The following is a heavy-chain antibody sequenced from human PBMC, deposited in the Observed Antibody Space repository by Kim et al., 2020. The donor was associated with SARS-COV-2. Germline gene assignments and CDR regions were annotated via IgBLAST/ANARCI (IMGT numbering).Heavy chain of an antibody. V-gene: IGHV3-23*01. J-gene: IGHJ6*02. CDR1: GFTFSSYA. D-gene: IGHD6-13*01. CDR3: AKDIAAAGTNYYGMDV. Sequence: GGSLRLSCAASGFTFSSYAMSWVRQAPGKGLEWVSAISGSGGSTYYADSVKGRFTISRDNSKNTLYLQMNSLRAEDTAVYYCAKDIAAAGTNYYGMDVWGQGTTVTVSS. CDR2: ISGSGGST.